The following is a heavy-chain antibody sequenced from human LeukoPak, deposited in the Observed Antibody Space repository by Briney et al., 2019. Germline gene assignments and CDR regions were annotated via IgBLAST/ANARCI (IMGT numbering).Heavy chain of an antibody. CDR1: GFTFSSYG. J-gene: IGHJ4*02. D-gene: IGHD1-1*01. CDR3: ANWNRFGY. CDR2: IRYDGSNK. Sequence: GGSLRLSCAASGFTFSSYGMHWVRQAPGNGREGVAFIRYDGSNKYYADSVKGRFTISRDNSKNTLYLQMNSLRAEDTAVYYCANWNRFGYWGQGTLVTVSS. V-gene: IGHV3-30*02.